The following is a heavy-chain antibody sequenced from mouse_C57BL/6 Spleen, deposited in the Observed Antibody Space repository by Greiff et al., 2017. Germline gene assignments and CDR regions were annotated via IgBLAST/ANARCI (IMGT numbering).Heavy chain of an antibody. D-gene: IGHD1-1*01. J-gene: IGHJ2*01. CDR1: GYAFTNYL. CDR3: AMVITTVVEYYFDY. CDR2: INPGSGGT. Sequence: QVQLQQSGAELVRPGTSVKVSCKASGYAFTNYLIEWVKQRPGQGLAWIGVINPGSGGTNYNETFKGKATLTADKSSSTAYMQLSSLTSEDSAVYFCAMVITTVVEYYFDYWGQGTTLTVSS. V-gene: IGHV1-54*01.